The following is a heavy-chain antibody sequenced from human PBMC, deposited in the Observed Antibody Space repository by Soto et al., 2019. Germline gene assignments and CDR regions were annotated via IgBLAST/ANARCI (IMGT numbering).Heavy chain of an antibody. CDR1: GFTFSSYG. CDR2: ISYDGSNP. Sequence: GGSLRLSCAASGFTFSSYGMHWVRQAPGKGLEWVAVISYDGSNPNYADSVKGRFTISRDNSKNTLYLQMNSLRAEDTAVYYCAKDRYCSGGTCYFDAFDIWGQGTMVTVSS. CDR3: AKDRYCSGGTCYFDAFDI. D-gene: IGHD2-15*01. V-gene: IGHV3-30*18. J-gene: IGHJ3*02.